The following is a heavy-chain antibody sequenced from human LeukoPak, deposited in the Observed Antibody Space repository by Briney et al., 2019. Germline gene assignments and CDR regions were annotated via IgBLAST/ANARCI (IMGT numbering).Heavy chain of an antibody. CDR2: INAGNGNT. CDR3: ARDSHYYESSGYNQGDFDY. J-gene: IGHJ4*02. Sequence: ASVKVSCKASGYTFTSYAMHWVRQAPGQRLEWMGWINAGNGNTKYSQKFQDRVTITRDTSASTAYMELSSLRSEDTAAYYCARDSHYYESSGYNQGDFDYWGQGTLVTVSS. V-gene: IGHV1-3*01. D-gene: IGHD3-22*01. CDR1: GYTFTSYA.